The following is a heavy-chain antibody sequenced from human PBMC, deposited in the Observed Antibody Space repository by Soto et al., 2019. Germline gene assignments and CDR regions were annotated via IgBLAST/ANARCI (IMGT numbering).Heavy chain of an antibody. Sequence: QVQLQESGPGLVKPSQTLSLPCTVSGGSISSVGYYWSWIRQHPGKGLEWIGYIYNSGSTHYNPSRKSRITMSVDTSKNHFSLKLSSVTVADTAVYFCARETVGTIDRWGQGTLVTVSS. D-gene: IGHD5-12*01. V-gene: IGHV4-31*03. CDR2: IYNSGST. J-gene: IGHJ5*02. CDR3: ARETVGTIDR. CDR1: GGSISSVGYY.